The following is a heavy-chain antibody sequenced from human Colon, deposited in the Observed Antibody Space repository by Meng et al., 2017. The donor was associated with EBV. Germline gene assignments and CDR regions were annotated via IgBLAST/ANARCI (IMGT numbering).Heavy chain of an antibody. CDR2: IGHSGFT. V-gene: IGHV4-39*01. CDR1: AGSISTSGYY. J-gene: IGHJ5*02. CDR3: VRSSGWVKTGFDP. Sequence: PRLQAAGPRLVKPSEALSLSCSVSAGSISTSGYYWGWIRQPPGKGLDWIGSIGHSGFTYYTPSLKSRVTVSIDTSRNQFSLWLTSVTAADTAVYYCVRSSGWVKTGFDPWGQGTLVTVSS. D-gene: IGHD6-19*01.